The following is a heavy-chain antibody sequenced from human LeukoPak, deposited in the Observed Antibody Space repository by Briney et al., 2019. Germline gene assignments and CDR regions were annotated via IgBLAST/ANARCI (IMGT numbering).Heavy chain of an antibody. CDR1: GGSISSGGYS. D-gene: IGHD3-10*01. Sequence: TASQTLSLTCAVSGGSISSGGYSWSWIRQPPGKGLEWIGYIYHSRSTYYNPSLKSRVTISVDRSKNQFSLKLSSVTAADTAVYYCARVLGMVRGRAFDPWGQGTLVTVSS. V-gene: IGHV4-30-2*01. CDR2: IYHSRST. CDR3: ARVLGMVRGRAFDP. J-gene: IGHJ5*02.